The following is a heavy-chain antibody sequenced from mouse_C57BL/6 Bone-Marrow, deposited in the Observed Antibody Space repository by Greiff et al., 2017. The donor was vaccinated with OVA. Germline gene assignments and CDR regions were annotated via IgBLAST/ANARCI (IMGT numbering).Heavy chain of an antibody. CDR2: IDPSDSYT. V-gene: IGHV1-59*01. D-gene: IGHD3-2*02. CDR3: AREEAQAYYLDY. Sequence: VQLQQPGAELVRPGTSVKLSCKASGYTFTSYWMHWVKQRPGQGLEWIGVIDPSDSYTNYNQKFKGKATLTVDTSSSTAYMQLSSLTSEDSAVYYCAREEAQAYYLDYWGQGTTLTVSS. J-gene: IGHJ2*01. CDR1: GYTFTSYW.